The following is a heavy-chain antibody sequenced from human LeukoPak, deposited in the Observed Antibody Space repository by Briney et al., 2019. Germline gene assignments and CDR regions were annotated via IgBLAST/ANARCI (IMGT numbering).Heavy chain of an antibody. CDR3: ARGDFEYSSSSGGDWFDP. Sequence: ASVKVSCKASGYTFTSYGISWVRQAPGQGLEWMGWISAYNGNTNYAQKLQGRVTMTTDTSTSTAYMELRSLRSDDTAVYYCARGDFEYSSSSGGDWFDPWGQGTLVTVSS. CDR1: GYTFTSYG. V-gene: IGHV1-18*01. J-gene: IGHJ5*02. CDR2: ISAYNGNT. D-gene: IGHD6-6*01.